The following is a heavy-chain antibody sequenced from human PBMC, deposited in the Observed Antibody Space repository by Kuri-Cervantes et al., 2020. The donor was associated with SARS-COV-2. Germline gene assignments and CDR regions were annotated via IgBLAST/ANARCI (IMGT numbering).Heavy chain of an antibody. J-gene: IGHJ6*02. CDR3: ARDRDGYSSSWYGGYYYGMDV. D-gene: IGHD6-13*01. Sequence: GESLKISCAASGFTFSSYSMNWVRQAPGKGLEWVSSISSSSSYIYYADSVKGRFTISRDNAKNSLYLRMNSLRAEDTAVYYCARDRDGYSSSWYGGYYYGMDVWGQGTTVTVSS. CDR2: ISSSSSYI. CDR1: GFTFSSYS. V-gene: IGHV3-21*01.